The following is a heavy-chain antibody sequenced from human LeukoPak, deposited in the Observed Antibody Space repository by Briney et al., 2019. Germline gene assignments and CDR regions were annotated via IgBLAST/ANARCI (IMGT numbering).Heavy chain of an antibody. J-gene: IGHJ6*02. CDR1: GYSFTSYW. Sequence: GESLKISCKGSGYSFTSYWIGWVRQMPGKGLEWMGIIYPGDSDTRYSPSFQGQVTISADKSISTAYLQWSSLKASDTAMYYCARHRRTAMGRYGMDVWGQGTTVTVSS. CDR2: IYPGDSDT. V-gene: IGHV5-51*01. D-gene: IGHD5-18*01. CDR3: ARHRRTAMGRYGMDV.